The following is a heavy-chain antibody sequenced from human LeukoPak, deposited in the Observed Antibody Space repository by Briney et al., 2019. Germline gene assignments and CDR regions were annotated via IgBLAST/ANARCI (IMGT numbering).Heavy chain of an antibody. CDR1: GYTFTSYA. CDR2: INAGNGNT. J-gene: IGHJ5*02. D-gene: IGHD3-22*01. CDR3: AREYYYDRSFDP. V-gene: IGHV1-3*01. Sequence: GAPVKVSCKASGYTFTSYAMHWVRQAPGQRLEWMGWINAGNGNTKYSQKFQGRVTITRDTSASIAYMELSSLRSEDTAVYYCAREYYYDRSFDPWGQGTLVTVSS.